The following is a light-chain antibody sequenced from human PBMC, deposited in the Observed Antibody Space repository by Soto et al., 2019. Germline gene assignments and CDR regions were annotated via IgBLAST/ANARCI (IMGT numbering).Light chain of an antibody. CDR2: GAS. CDR3: QQFGSSPGFT. Sequence: EIVLTQSPGTLSLSPGERATLSCRASQSINNRYLAWYQQKPGQAPRLLIYGASSRATGIPDRFIGSGSGTDFTLTISRVEPDDFAVYYCQQFGSSPGFTFGHGTKVDIK. CDR1: QSINNRY. J-gene: IGKJ3*01. V-gene: IGKV3-20*01.